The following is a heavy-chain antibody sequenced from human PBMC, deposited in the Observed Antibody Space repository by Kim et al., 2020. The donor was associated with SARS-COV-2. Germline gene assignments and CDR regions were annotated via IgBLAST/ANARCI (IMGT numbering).Heavy chain of an antibody. D-gene: IGHD3-10*01. V-gene: IGHV1-69*06. Sequence: SVKVSCKASGGTFSSYAISWVRQAPGQGLEWMGGIIPIFGTANYAQKFQGRVTITADKSTSTAYMELSSLRSEDTAVYYCARVPLWFGELSPDDAFDIWGQGTMVTVSS. CDR3: ARVPLWFGELSPDDAFDI. CDR2: IIPIFGTA. J-gene: IGHJ3*02. CDR1: GGTFSSYA.